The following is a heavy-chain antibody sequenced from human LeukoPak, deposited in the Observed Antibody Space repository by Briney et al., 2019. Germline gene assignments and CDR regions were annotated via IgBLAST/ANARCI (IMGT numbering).Heavy chain of an antibody. J-gene: IGHJ6*03. CDR3: ARSYGPQDCSGGSCYSGVDYYYYMDV. Sequence: SETLSLTCTVSGGSISSYYWSWIRQPPGKGLEWTGYIYYSGSTNYNPSLKSRVTISVDTSKNQFSLKLSSVTAADTAVYYCARSYGPQDCSGGSCYSGVDYYYYMDVWGKGTTVTVSS. CDR2: IYYSGST. CDR1: GGSISSYY. V-gene: IGHV4-59*01. D-gene: IGHD2-15*01.